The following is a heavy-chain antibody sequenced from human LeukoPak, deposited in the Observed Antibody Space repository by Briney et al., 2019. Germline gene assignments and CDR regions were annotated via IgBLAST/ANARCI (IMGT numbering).Heavy chain of an antibody. CDR2: INPNSGGT. Sequence: ASVKVSCKASGYTFTGYYMHWVRQAPGQGLEWMGWINPNSGGTNYAQKFQGRVTMTRNTSISTAYMELSSLRSEDTVVYYCARVYDSSGYYYDYWGQGTLVTVSS. CDR3: ARVYDSSGYYYDY. D-gene: IGHD3-22*01. V-gene: IGHV1-2*02. J-gene: IGHJ4*02. CDR1: GYTFTGYY.